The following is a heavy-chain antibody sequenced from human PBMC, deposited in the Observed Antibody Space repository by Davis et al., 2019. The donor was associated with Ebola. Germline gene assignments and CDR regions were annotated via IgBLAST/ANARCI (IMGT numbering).Heavy chain of an antibody. D-gene: IGHD4-23*01. CDR3: ARHTSYGGKTWFDP. V-gene: IGHV4-39*01. J-gene: IGHJ5*02. Sequence: MPSETLSLTCAVYGGSFRGYYWGWIRQPPGKGLEWIGTIYYSGSTYYNPSLKSRVTISVDTSKNQFSLKLTSVTAADTAVYYCARHTSYGGKTWFDPWGQGTLVTVSS. CDR1: GGSFRGYY. CDR2: IYYSGST.